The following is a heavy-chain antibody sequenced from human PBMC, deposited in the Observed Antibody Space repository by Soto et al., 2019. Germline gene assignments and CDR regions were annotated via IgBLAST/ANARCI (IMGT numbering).Heavy chain of an antibody. J-gene: IGHJ4*02. CDR2: INPKSGGT. V-gene: IGHV1-2*02. Sequence: QVQLVQSGAEVKKPGASVHVSCKASGYTFTVYYMHWVRQAPGQGLEWLGWINPKSGGTMYPQKLQGRVTMTWDTSISTADKALTRLLSDDTALYYCARDLVKGGGSAGFDYWGQGTLVTVSS. CDR1: GYTFTVYY. D-gene: IGHD1-26*01. CDR3: ARDLVKGGGSAGFDY.